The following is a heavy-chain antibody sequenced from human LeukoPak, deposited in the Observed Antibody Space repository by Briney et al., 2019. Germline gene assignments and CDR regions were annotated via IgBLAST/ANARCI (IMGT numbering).Heavy chain of an antibody. V-gene: IGHV3-9*01. J-gene: IGHJ3*02. Sequence: GGSLRLSCAASGFTFDDYAMHWVRQAPGKGLEWVSGISWNSGSIGYADSVKGRFTISRDNAKNSLYLQMNSLRAEDTALYYCAKDTPGYNWNWGGAFDIWGQGTMVTVSS. CDR2: ISWNSGSI. CDR1: GFTFDDYA. CDR3: AKDTPGYNWNWGGAFDI. D-gene: IGHD1-7*01.